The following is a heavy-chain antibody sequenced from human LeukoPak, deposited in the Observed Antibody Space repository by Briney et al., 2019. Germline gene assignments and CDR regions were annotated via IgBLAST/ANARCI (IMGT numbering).Heavy chain of an antibody. D-gene: IGHD1-26*01. CDR1: GFTFSIYS. J-gene: IGHJ4*02. V-gene: IGHV3-48*02. CDR3: ARDLYSGTFVQFDY. CDR2: INSDSDKI. Sequence: PGGSLRLSCAPSGFTFSIYSINSVRQAPGKGLEWLSYINSDSDKIYYAASVKGRFTITRDIDKNTLYLQMNSLRDEDTVVYYCARDLYSGTFVQFDYWGQGTMVTVSS.